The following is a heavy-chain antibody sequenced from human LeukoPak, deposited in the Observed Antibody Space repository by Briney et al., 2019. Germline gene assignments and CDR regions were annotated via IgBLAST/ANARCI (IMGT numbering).Heavy chain of an antibody. CDR2: IYYTGNT. CDR3: TRDKWTGGGLSQFDP. D-gene: IGHD2-8*02. V-gene: IGHV4-59*01. Sequence: SETLSLTCTVSGGSISDYYWSWIRQPPGKGLEWIAYIYYTGNTKVNPSLKSRVTVSVDTSKNQSSLEVTSVTAADTAVYYCTRDKWTGGGLSQFDPWGQGTLVTVSS. J-gene: IGHJ5*02. CDR1: GGSISDYY.